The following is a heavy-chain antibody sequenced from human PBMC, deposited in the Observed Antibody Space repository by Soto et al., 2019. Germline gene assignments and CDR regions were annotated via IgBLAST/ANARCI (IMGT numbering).Heavy chain of an antibody. D-gene: IGHD2-2*01. Sequence: SSETLSLTCTASGGSISSYYWSWIRQPPGKRLERIGYIYYSGSTNYNPSLKSRVTISGDTSKNQFSLKLSSVTAADTAVSYCARQACSSTSCYPPYYHNGMDDGDRGTMVA. V-gene: IGHV4-59*01. CDR1: GGSISSYY. CDR2: IYYSGST. J-gene: IGHJ6*02. CDR3: ARQACSSTSCYPPYYHNGMDD.